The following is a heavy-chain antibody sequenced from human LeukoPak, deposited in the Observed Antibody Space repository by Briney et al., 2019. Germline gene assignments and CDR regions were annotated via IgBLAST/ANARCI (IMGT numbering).Heavy chain of an antibody. CDR1: GYTFTSYA. V-gene: IGHV7-4-1*02. J-gene: IGHJ4*02. CDR3: ARHVAGSGIDY. D-gene: IGHD6-19*01. Sequence: ASVKVSCKASGYTFTSYAMNWVRQAPGQGLEWMGWINTNTGNPTYAQGFTGRFVFSLDTSVSTAYLQINSLKAEDTAVYHCARHVAGSGIDYWGQGTLVTVSS. CDR2: INTNTGNP.